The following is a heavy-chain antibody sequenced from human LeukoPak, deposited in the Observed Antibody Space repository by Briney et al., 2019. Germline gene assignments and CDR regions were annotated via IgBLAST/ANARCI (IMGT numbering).Heavy chain of an antibody. D-gene: IGHD3-10*01. CDR2: FDPEDGET. V-gene: IGHV1-24*01. J-gene: IGHJ5*02. CDR1: GYTLTELS. Sequence: ASVKVSCKVSGYTLTELSMHWVRQAPGKGLEWMGGFDPEDGETIYAQKFQGRVTMTRDTSISTAYMELSRLRSDDTAVYYCARELNTMVRGKLNWFDPWGQGTLVTVSS. CDR3: ARELNTMVRGKLNWFDP.